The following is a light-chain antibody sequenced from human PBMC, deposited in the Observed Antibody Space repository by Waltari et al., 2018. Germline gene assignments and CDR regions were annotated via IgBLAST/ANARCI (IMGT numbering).Light chain of an antibody. CDR3: CSYGGASIRI. V-gene: IGLV2-23*01. CDR2: EGN. Sequence: QSALTQPAAVSGSPSHPITISCTRTTSAVGIYNLASWYQQHPGEVPKLIIYEGNKRPSGVSNRFSGSKSGNTASLTISGLQPEDEADYYCCSYGGASIRIFGGGTKVTVL. J-gene: IGLJ2*01. CDR1: TSAVGIYNL.